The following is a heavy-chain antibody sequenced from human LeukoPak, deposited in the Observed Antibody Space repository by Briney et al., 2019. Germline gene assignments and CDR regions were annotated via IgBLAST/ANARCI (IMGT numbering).Heavy chain of an antibody. V-gene: IGHV3-23*01. CDR3: AKDRYSSGWSDSFAS. Sequence: PGGSLRLSCAASGFIFSNYGMTWVRQAPGKGLEWIASVSNGAGDTYYADSVKGRFTISRVNSKNTLYLQINSLRAEDTAVYYCAKDRYSSGWSDSFASWGQGTQVSVSS. CDR1: GFIFSNYG. CDR2: VSNGAGDT. D-gene: IGHD6-19*01. J-gene: IGHJ4*02.